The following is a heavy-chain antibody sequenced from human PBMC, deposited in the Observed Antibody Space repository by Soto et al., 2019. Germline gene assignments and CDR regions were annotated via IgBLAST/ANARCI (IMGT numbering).Heavy chain of an antibody. CDR3: AKERSSGWSFDY. J-gene: IGHJ4*02. D-gene: IGHD6-19*01. Sequence: EVQLLESGGGSVQPGGSLRLSCAASGFTFSTYAMNWVRQAPGKGLEWVSAISGSGDTTYYADSVKGRFTVSRDNSKNTLYLQMNSLRAEDTAVFYCAKERSSGWSFDYWGPGTLVTVSS. V-gene: IGHV3-23*01. CDR2: ISGSGDTT. CDR1: GFTFSTYA.